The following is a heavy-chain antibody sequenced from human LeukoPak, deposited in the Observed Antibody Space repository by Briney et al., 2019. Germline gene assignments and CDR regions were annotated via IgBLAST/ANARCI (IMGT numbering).Heavy chain of an antibody. Sequence: GGSLRLSCAASGFTFSTYAMSWVRQAAGKGLEWVSLISGSGGGTYYADSVKGRFTISRDNSKNTLYLQLNSLRVEDTAVYYCAKAFSYGSGSNYKSFDYWGQGTLVTVSS. CDR3: AKAFSYGSGSNYKSFDY. CDR1: GFTFSTYA. J-gene: IGHJ4*02. CDR2: ISGSGGGT. D-gene: IGHD3-10*01. V-gene: IGHV3-23*01.